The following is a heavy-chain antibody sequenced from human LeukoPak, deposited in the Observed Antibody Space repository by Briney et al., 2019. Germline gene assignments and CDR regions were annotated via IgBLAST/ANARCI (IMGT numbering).Heavy chain of an antibody. CDR1: GYTFTCYY. CDR3: ARDDIVVVRRYYGMDV. CDR2: INPNSGGT. D-gene: IGHD2-15*01. Sequence: GASVKVSCKASGYTFTCYYMHWVRQAPGQGLEWMGWINPNSGGTNYAQKFQGRVTMTRDTSISTAYMELSRLRSDDTAVYYCARDDIVVVRRYYGMDVWGQGTTVTVSS. V-gene: IGHV1-2*02. J-gene: IGHJ6*02.